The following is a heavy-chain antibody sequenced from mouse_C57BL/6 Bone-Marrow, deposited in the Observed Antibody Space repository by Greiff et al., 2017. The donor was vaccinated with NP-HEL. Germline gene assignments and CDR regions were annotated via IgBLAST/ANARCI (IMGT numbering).Heavy chain of an antibody. CDR1: GYTFTSYW. CDR3: ARRSMITKGRSWFAY. D-gene: IGHD2-4*01. V-gene: IGHV1-64*01. Sequence: QVQLQQPGAELVKPGASVKLSCKASGYTFTSYWMHWVKQRPGQGLEWIGMIHPNSGSTNYNEKFKSKATLTVDKSSSTAYMQLSSLTSEDSAVYYCARRSMITKGRSWFAYWGQGTLVTVSA. CDR2: IHPNSGST. J-gene: IGHJ3*01.